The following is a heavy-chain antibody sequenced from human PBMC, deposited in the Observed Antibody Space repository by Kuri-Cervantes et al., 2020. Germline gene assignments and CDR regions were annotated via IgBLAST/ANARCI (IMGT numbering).Heavy chain of an antibody. Sequence: SQTLSLTCAVYGGSFSGYYWGWIRQPPGKGLEWIGAIYHGGTTYYNPSLKSRVTISGDTSKNQFSLRLNSVTAADTAVYFCARQGGIGGNSQFDPWGQGTLVTVSS. J-gene: IGHJ5*02. V-gene: IGHV4-34*01. CDR2: IYHGGTT. CDR3: ARQGGIGGNSQFDP. D-gene: IGHD2/OR15-2a*01. CDR1: GGSFSGYY.